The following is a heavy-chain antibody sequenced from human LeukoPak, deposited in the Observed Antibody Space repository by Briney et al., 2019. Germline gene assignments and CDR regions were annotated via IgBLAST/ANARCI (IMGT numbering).Heavy chain of an antibody. D-gene: IGHD6-19*01. J-gene: IGHJ3*02. V-gene: IGHV3-30-3*01. CDR3: AKARPSPGSGWDWEAFDI. CDR1: GFTFSSYA. Sequence: GGSLRLSCAASGFTFSSYAMHWVRQAPGKGLEWVAVISYDGSNKYYADSVKGRFTISRDNSKNTLYLQMNSLRPEDTAVYYCAKARPSPGSGWDWEAFDIWGQGTMVTVSS. CDR2: ISYDGSNK.